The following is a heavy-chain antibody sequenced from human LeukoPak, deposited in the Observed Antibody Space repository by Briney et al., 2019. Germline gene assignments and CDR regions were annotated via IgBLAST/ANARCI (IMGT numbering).Heavy chain of an antibody. V-gene: IGHV3-23*01. Sequence: GGSLRLSCAASGFTFSSYAMSWVRQAPGKGLEWVSTISDSGYSTYYADSVKGRFTISRDNSKNTLYLQMNSLRAEDTAIYYCANVVLGVVRTFDYWGQGTLVNVSS. CDR2: ISDSGYST. CDR3: ANVVLGVVRTFDY. J-gene: IGHJ4*02. D-gene: IGHD3-3*01. CDR1: GFTFSSYA.